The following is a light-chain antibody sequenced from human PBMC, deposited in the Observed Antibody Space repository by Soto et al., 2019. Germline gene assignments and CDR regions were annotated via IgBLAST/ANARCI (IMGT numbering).Light chain of an antibody. CDR1: SSDAGNYNF. CDR3: CSYAGSSTSWV. Sequence: QSALTQPASVSGSPGQSITISCTGTSSDAGNYNFVSWYQQHPGKAPKVIIYEDSTRPSGVSNRISGSKSGNTASLTISGLQADDEADYYCCSYAGSSTSWVLGGGTKVTVL. V-gene: IGLV2-23*01. CDR2: EDS. J-gene: IGLJ3*02.